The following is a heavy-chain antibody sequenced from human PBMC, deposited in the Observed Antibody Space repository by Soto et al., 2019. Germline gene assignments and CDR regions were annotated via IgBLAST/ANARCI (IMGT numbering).Heavy chain of an antibody. J-gene: IGHJ6*02. Sequence: KTSETLSLTCAVYGGSFSGYYWSWIRQPPGKGLEWIGEINHSGSTNYNPSLKSRVTISVDTSKNQFSLKLSSVTAADTAVYYCARGWRSGYAYYYYGMDVWGQGTTVTVSS. CDR2: INHSGST. V-gene: IGHV4-34*01. CDR3: ARGWRSGYAYYYYGMDV. CDR1: GGSFSGYY. D-gene: IGHD5-12*01.